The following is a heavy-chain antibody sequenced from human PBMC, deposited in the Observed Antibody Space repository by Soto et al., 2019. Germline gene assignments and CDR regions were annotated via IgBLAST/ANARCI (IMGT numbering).Heavy chain of an antibody. V-gene: IGHV3-7*01. Sequence: HPGGSLRLSCAASGFTFSSYWMSWVRQAPGKGLEWVANIKQDGSEKYYVDSVKGRFTISRDNAKNSLYLQMNSLRAEDTAVYYCARDRRGRIDVEFGELLNSPFDYWGQETRFTVAS. J-gene: IGHJ4*02. CDR1: GFTFSSYW. D-gene: IGHD3-10*01. CDR3: ARDRRGRIDVEFGELLNSPFDY. CDR2: IKQDGSEK.